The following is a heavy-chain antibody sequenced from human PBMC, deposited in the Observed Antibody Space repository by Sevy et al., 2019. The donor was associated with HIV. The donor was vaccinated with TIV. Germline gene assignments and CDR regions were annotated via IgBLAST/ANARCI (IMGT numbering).Heavy chain of an antibody. CDR2: IYYSGST. J-gene: IGHJ6*03. V-gene: IGHV4-59*01. D-gene: IGHD3-16*01. CDR3: ARVYYDYVCGNPWGYYYYDLDV. Sequence: SETLSLTCTVSGGSISSYYWSWIRQPPGKGLEWIGYIYYSGSTNYNPYLKSRVTRSVDTSKNQFSLKLSSVTAADTAVDYFARVYYDYVCGNPWGYYYYDLDVWGKGTTVTFSS. CDR1: GGSISSYY.